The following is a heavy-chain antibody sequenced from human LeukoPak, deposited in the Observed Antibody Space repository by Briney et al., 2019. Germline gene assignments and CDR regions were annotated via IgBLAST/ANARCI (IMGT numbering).Heavy chain of an antibody. V-gene: IGHV1-8*01. D-gene: IGHD6-6*01. CDR3: ARGAWTSSFDY. Sequence: ASVTVSCKASGYTFTSYDVNWVRQAPGQGLEWMGWVNPNSGNTAYAQNFQGRVTMTSDTSINTAYMELSSLRSEDTAVYYCARGAWTSSFDYWGQGTLVTVSS. CDR2: VNPNSGNT. CDR1: GYTFTSYD. J-gene: IGHJ4*02.